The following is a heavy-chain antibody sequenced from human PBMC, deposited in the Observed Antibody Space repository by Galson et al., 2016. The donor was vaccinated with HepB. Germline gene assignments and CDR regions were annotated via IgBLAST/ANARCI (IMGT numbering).Heavy chain of an antibody. CDR2: IYAGGSS. D-gene: IGHD3-10*01. V-gene: IGHV3-30*04. CDR1: GSSFSNYA. J-gene: IGHJ6*02. Sequence: SLRLSCAASGSSFSNYAIHWVRQAPGKGLEWISVIYAGGSSDYADSVKGRFTISRDNSKNTLYLQMNSLRAEDTAVYYCARGYGSGSMDVWGQGTTVTVSS. CDR3: ARGYGSGSMDV.